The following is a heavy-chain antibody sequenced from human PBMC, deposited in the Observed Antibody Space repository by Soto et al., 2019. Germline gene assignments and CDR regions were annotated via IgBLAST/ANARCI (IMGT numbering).Heavy chain of an antibody. V-gene: IGHV3-30*04. Sequence: XECLTLACAASEFMVSNFAMNGVRQSPGKGLEWVALISYDGRHKYYADSVKGRISITRDNSKNILYLQMSALRAEDTARYYCLRSKRRYGGNACYMFDLWGQGTLVTVSS. CDR2: ISYDGRHK. D-gene: IGHD2-21*02. CDR3: LRSKRRYGGNACYMFDL. J-gene: IGHJ5*02. CDR1: EFMVSNFA.